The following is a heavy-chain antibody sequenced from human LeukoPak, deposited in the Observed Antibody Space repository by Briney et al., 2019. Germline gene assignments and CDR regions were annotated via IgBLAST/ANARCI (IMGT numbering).Heavy chain of an antibody. CDR2: ISAYNGNT. Sequence: ASVKVSCKASGYTFTSYGISWVRQAPGQGLEWMGWISAYNGNTNYAQKLQGRVTMTTDTSTSTAYMELRSLRSDDTAVYYCARFNPGSLSLWFGELRRYYYMDVWGKGTTVTISS. CDR1: GYTFTSYG. CDR3: ARFNPGSLSLWFGELRRYYYMDV. V-gene: IGHV1-18*01. D-gene: IGHD3-10*01. J-gene: IGHJ6*03.